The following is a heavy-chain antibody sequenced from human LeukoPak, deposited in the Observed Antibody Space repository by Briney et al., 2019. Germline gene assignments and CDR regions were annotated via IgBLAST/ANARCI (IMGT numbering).Heavy chain of an antibody. CDR1: GGSISSYY. CDR3: ARHVRGVITDAFDI. V-gene: IGHV4-59*01. Sequence: SETLSLTCTVSGGSISSYYWSWIRQPPGKGLEWIGYIYYSGITTYNPSLKSRVTTPIDTSKNQFSLKLTSATAADTAVYYCARHVRGVITDAFDIWGQGTMVTVSS. CDR2: IYYSGIT. J-gene: IGHJ3*02. D-gene: IGHD3-10*02.